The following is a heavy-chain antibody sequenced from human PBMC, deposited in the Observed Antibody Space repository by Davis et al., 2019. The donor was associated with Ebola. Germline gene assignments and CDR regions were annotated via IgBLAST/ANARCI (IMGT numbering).Heavy chain of an antibody. CDR1: GFTFSSYW. V-gene: IGHV3-7*03. CDR3: ARDGVWDDFWIGFMDV. J-gene: IGHJ6*02. CDR2: IKEDGSEK. D-gene: IGHD3-3*01. Sequence: PGGSLRLSCAASGFTFSSYWMSWVRQAPGKGLEWVANIKEDGSEKYYVDSVKGRFTISRDNAKNSLHLQVNSLRVEDTAVYYCARDGVWDDFWIGFMDVWGQGTTATVSS.